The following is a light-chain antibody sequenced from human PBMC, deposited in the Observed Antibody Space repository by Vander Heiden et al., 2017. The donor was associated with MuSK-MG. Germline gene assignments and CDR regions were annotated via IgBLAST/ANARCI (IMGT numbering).Light chain of an antibody. CDR2: DVN. CDR3: SSYTRTSLDVV. Sequence: QSALTQPASLSGSPGQSLTISCTGTSTDVGAYDYVSWYQHHPGKGPKLIVYDVNNRPSGVSYRFSGSKSGNTASLTISELQAEDEADYYCSSYTRTSLDVVFGGGTKLTVL. J-gene: IGLJ2*01. V-gene: IGLV2-14*03. CDR1: STDVGAYDY.